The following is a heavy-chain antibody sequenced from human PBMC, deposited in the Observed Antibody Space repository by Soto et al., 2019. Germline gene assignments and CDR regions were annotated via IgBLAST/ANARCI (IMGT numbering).Heavy chain of an antibody. Sequence: SVKVSCKASGGTFSSYAISWVRQAPGQGLEWMGGIIPIFGTANYAQKFQGRVTITADESTSTAYMELSSLRSEDTAVYYCARARRSNSPRDYYYGMDVWGQGTTVTVSS. CDR3: ARARRSNSPRDYYYGMDV. D-gene: IGHD4-4*01. V-gene: IGHV1-69*13. J-gene: IGHJ6*02. CDR1: GGTFSSYA. CDR2: IIPIFGTA.